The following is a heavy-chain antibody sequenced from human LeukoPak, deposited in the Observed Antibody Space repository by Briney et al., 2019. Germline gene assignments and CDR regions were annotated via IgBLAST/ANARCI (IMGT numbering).Heavy chain of an antibody. Sequence: ASVKVSCKASGYTFTAYYMHWVRQAPGQGLEWMGWIHPNSGGTNYAQKFQGRVPMTRDTSISTAYMELSRLRSDDTAVYYCASCGGGSCYGEYNYYGMDVWGQGTTVTVSS. CDR2: IHPNSGGT. V-gene: IGHV1-2*02. J-gene: IGHJ6*02. D-gene: IGHD2-15*01. CDR3: ASCGGGSCYGEYNYYGMDV. CDR1: GYTFTAYY.